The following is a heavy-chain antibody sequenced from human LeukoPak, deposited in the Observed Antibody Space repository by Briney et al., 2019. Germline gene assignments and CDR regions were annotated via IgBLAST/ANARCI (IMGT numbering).Heavy chain of an antibody. V-gene: IGHV5-51*01. CDR1: VYIFTSYW. Sequence: GESLKISCKGSVYIFTSYWIGCGRQMPGKGLEWMGIIYPGDSDTRYSPSLQGQVTISADKYISTAYLQWSRLKASDTAMYYCARRDYYYYYMDVWGKGTTVTISS. J-gene: IGHJ6*03. CDR2: IYPGDSDT. CDR3: ARRDYYYYYMDV.